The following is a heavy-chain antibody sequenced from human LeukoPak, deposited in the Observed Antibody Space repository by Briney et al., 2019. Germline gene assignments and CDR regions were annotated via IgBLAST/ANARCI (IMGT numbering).Heavy chain of an antibody. CDR1: GFTFSSYN. CDR3: ARERYGWFDP. D-gene: IGHD4-17*01. Sequence: GGPLRLSCAASGFTFSSYNMNWVRQAPGKGLEWVSYISNTIRTTYYADSVKGRFTISRDNAKNSLFLQMNSLRVEDTAVYYCARERYGWFDPWGQGTLVTVSS. CDR2: ISNTIRTT. V-gene: IGHV3-48*01. J-gene: IGHJ5*02.